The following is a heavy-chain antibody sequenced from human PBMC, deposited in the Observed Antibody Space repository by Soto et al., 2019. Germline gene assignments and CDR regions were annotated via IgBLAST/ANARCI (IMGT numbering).Heavy chain of an antibody. CDR2: IYSGGST. CDR3: ARERPDTVTTPYFQH. V-gene: IGHV3-66*01. J-gene: IGHJ1*01. D-gene: IGHD4-17*01. CDR1: GFTVSSNY. Sequence: GGSLRLSCAASGFTVSSNYMSWVRQAPGKGLEWVSVIYSGGSTYYADSVKGRFTISRDNSKNTLYLQMNSLRAEDTAVYYCARERPDTVTTPYFQHWGQGTLVTVSS.